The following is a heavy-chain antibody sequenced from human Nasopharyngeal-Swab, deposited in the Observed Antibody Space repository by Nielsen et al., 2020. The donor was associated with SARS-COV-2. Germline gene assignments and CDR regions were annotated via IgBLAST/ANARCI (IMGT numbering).Heavy chain of an antibody. Sequence: GESLKISCAASGFTFSSYAMHWVRQALGKGLEWVAVISYDGSNKYYADSVKGRFTISRDNSKNTLYLQMNSLRAEDTAVYYCARVGVGATGVSWNYFDYWGQGTLVTVSS. CDR2: ISYDGSNK. J-gene: IGHJ4*02. D-gene: IGHD1-26*01. V-gene: IGHV3-30-3*01. CDR1: GFTFSSYA. CDR3: ARVGVGATGVSWNYFDY.